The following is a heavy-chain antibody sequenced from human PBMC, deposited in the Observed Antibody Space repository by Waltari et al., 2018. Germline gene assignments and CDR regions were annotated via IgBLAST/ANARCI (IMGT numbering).Heavy chain of an antibody. J-gene: IGHJ2*01. CDR1: GGSLSSSSYY. CDR2: IYYSGRT. CDR3: ARHPAMTIMLWYFDL. V-gene: IGHV4-39*01. Sequence: QLQLQESGPGLVKPSETLSLTCTVSGGSLSSSSYYWGWIRQPPGKGLGWIGSIYYSGRTYYNPSLKSRVTISVDTSKNQFSLKLSSVTAADTAVYYCARHPAMTIMLWYFDLWGRGTLVTVSS. D-gene: IGHD2-8*01.